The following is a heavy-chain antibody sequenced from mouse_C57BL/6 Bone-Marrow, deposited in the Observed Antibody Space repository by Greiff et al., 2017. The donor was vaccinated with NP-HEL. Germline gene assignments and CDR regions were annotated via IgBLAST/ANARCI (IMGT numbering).Heavy chain of an antibody. CDR1: GYTFTSYW. Sequence: QVQLQQSGAELAKPGASVKLSCKASGYTFTSYWMHWVKQRPGQGLEWIGYINPSSGYTKYNQKFKDKATLTADKSSRTTYMQLSSLTYEDSAVYYCASRGYYYCSSFDYWGQGTTLTVSS. CDR2: INPSSGYT. V-gene: IGHV1-7*01. D-gene: IGHD1-1*01. J-gene: IGHJ2*01. CDR3: ASRGYYYCSSFDY.